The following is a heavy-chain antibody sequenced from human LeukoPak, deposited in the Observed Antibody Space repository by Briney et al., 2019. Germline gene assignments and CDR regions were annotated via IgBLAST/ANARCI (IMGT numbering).Heavy chain of an antibody. CDR3: ARLAMVRGLDI. Sequence: PSETLSLTCSVSGDSINSGGYYWNWIRQYPGKGLEWIGYIQYSGSTHYNMSLKSRVSISLDTPKTHFSLRMTSLTAADTAVYYCARLAMVRGLDIWGPGTMVIVSS. J-gene: IGHJ3*02. CDR1: GDSINSGGYY. V-gene: IGHV4-31*03. D-gene: IGHD3-10*01. CDR2: IQYSGST.